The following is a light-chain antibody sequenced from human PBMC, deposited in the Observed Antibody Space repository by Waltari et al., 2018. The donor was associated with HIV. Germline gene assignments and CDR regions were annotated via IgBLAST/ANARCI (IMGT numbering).Light chain of an antibody. V-gene: IGLV2-14*03. CDR1: NSDVGAFDF. J-gene: IGLJ1*01. CDR3: SSYTSRNTRV. Sequence: QSALTQPVSVSASPGESVTISCTGSNSDVGAFDFVSWYQQHPDKAPKLVVYAVSNRPSGISIRFSGSKSGNTASLTISGLQAEDEADYYCSSYTSRNTRVFGTGTKVTVL. CDR2: AVS.